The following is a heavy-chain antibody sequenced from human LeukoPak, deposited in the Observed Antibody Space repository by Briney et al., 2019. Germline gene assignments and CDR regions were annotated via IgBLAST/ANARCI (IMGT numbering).Heavy chain of an antibody. CDR2: ITASGGST. D-gene: IGHD3-16*01. Sequence: GGSLRLSCAASGFTFSGCAMSWVRQAPGKGLEWVSAITASGGSTYYADSVNGRFTVSRDNSKNTLYLQMNSLRAEDTAVYYCAKVGGMDPFQHWGQGTLVTVSS. CDR1: GFTFSGCA. CDR3: AKVGGMDPFQH. V-gene: IGHV3-23*01. J-gene: IGHJ1*01.